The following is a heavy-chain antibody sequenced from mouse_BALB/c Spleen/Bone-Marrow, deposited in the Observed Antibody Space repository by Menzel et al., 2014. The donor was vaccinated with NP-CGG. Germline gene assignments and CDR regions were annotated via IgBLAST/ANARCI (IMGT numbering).Heavy chain of an antibody. Sequence: EVQLQESGPGLVKPSQSLSLTCTVTAYSITSDYAWNWIRQFPGNKLVWMGYISYSGDTSYNPSLKSRISITRDTSKNQFFLQLNSVTTADTATYYCARRGYYGSSLDYWGQGTTLTGSS. V-gene: IGHV3-2*02. CDR1: AYSITSDYA. CDR2: ISYSGDT. CDR3: ARRGYYGSSLDY. D-gene: IGHD1-1*01. J-gene: IGHJ2*01.